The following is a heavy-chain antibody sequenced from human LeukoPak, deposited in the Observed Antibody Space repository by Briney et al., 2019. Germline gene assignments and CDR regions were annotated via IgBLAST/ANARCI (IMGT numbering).Heavy chain of an antibody. V-gene: IGHV3-33*01. CDR2: IWYDGSNK. CDR3: ARNGNYYYDSSAPMWSSFGAFDI. J-gene: IGHJ3*02. D-gene: IGHD3-22*01. Sequence: PGGSLRLSCAASGFTFSSYGMHWVRQAPGKGLEWVAVIWYDGSNKYYADSVKGRFTISRDNSKNTLYLQMNSLRAEDTAVYYCARNGNYYYDSSAPMWSSFGAFDIWGQGTMVTVSS. CDR1: GFTFSSYG.